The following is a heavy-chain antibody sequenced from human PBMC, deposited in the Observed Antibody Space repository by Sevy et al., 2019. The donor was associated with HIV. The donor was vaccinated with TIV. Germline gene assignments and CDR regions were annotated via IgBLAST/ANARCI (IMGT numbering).Heavy chain of an antibody. Sequence: ASVKVSCTILGQSFTARSIHWVRQAPGQGLEWIGGTENEDGNRVSTQRLQGRLTMTDDTSTETTFMEMSNLTSEDTXXXXXXXXXXXXXXXXXXLVKGLGVWGQGTKVTVPS. CDR2: TENEDGNR. J-gene: IGHJ6*02. V-gene: IGHV1-24*01. CDR1: GQSFTARS. D-gene: IGHD6-6*01. CDR3: XXXXXXXXXXXXXLVKGLGV.